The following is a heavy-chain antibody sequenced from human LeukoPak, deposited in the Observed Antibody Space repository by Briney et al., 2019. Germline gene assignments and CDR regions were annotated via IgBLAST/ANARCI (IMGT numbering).Heavy chain of an antibody. D-gene: IGHD3-3*01. Sequence: PGGSLRLSCAASGFTFSSYSMNWVRQAPGKGLEWVSYISSSSSTIYYADSVKGRFTISRDNAKNSLYLQMNSLRAEDTAVYYCARGYDFWSGPRFDYWGQGTLVTVSS. CDR1: GFTFSSYS. J-gene: IGHJ4*02. V-gene: IGHV3-48*01. CDR2: ISSSSSTI. CDR3: ARGYDFWSGPRFDY.